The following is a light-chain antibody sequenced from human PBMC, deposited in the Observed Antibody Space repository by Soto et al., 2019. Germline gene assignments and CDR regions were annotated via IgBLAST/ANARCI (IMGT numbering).Light chain of an antibody. CDR2: AAS. Sequence: DIQMTQSPSSLSASVGDRVTITCRASQSIRTYLNWYQQKPGKAPNLLIYAASSLKSGVPSRFSGSGSGTDFTLTISSLQPEDFATYYCQQSYSTTWTFGQGTKVEIK. J-gene: IGKJ1*01. CDR1: QSIRTY. V-gene: IGKV1-39*01. CDR3: QQSYSTTWT.